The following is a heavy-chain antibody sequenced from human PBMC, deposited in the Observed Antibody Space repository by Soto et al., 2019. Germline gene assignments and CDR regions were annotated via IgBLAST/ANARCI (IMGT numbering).Heavy chain of an antibody. Sequence: RASVKVSCKVSGYTLTELSMHWVRQAPGKGLEWMGGFDPEDGETIYAQKFQGRVTMTEDTSTDTAYMELSSLRSEDTAVYYCATNPDYDSSGYYAYWSQGSLVIVSS. V-gene: IGHV1-24*01. CDR1: GYTLTELS. D-gene: IGHD3-22*01. CDR2: FDPEDGET. J-gene: IGHJ4*02. CDR3: ATNPDYDSSGYYAY.